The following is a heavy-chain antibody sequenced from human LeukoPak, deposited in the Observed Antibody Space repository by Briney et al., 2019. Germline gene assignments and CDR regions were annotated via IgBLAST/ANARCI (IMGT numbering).Heavy chain of an antibody. V-gene: IGHV1-18*01. CDR3: ARDSYYYGSGTYYLDAFDI. CDR1: GYTLTELS. J-gene: IGHJ3*02. CDR2: ISAYNGNT. Sequence: ASVKVSCKVSGYTLTELSMHWVRQAPGQGLEWMGWISAYNGNTSYAQKVQGRVTMTADTSTSTVYMELRSLRSDDTAVYYCARDSYYYGSGTYYLDAFDIWGQGTMVTASS. D-gene: IGHD3-10*01.